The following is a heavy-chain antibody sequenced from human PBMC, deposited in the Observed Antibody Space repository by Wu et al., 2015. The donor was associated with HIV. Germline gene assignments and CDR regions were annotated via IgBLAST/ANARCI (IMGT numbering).Heavy chain of an antibody. Sequence: QVQLVQSGAEVKKPGSSVKVSCKASGGTFSSYAISWVRQAPGQGLEWMGGIIPIFGTANYAQKFQGRVTITADESTSTAYMELSSLRSEDTAVYYCASLYCSSTSCYTNYYYYMDVWGKGTTVTVSS. CDR2: IIPIFGTA. J-gene: IGHJ6*03. CDR1: GGTFSSYA. D-gene: IGHD2-2*02. V-gene: IGHV1-69*12. CDR3: ASLYCSSTSCYTNYYYYMDV.